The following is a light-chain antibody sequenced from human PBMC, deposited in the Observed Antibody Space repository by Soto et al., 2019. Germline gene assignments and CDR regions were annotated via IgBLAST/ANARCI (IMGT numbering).Light chain of an antibody. CDR1: SSDVGGYNY. Sequence: QSALTQPASVSGSPGQSITISCTGTSSDVGGYNYVSWYQQHPGKAPKLMIYDVSNRPSGVSNRFSGSKSGNTASLTSSGLQAEDEADDYCSSYTSSSTLAYVFGTGTKLTVL. CDR3: SSYTSSSTLAYV. CDR2: DVS. V-gene: IGLV2-14*01. J-gene: IGLJ1*01.